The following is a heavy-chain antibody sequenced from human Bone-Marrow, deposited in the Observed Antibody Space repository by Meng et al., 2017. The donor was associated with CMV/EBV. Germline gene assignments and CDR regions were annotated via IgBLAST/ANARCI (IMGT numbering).Heavy chain of an antibody. V-gene: IGHV4-39*01. J-gene: IGHJ4*02. CDR2: IYYSGST. CDR1: GGSISSSSYY. CDR3: AVRFVEWLSLDY. Sequence: SETLSLTCTVSGGSISSSSYYWGWIRQPPGKGLEWIGSIYYSGSTYYNPSLKSRVTISVDTSKNQFSLKLSSVTAADTAVYYCAVRFVEWLSLDYWGQGTLVTVSS. D-gene: IGHD3-3*01.